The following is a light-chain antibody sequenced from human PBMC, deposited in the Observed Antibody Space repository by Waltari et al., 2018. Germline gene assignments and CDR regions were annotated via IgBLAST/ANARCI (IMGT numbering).Light chain of an antibody. CDR2: EGS. CDR1: SSDVGSSTL. V-gene: IGLV2-23*01. Sequence: QSALTQPASVSGSPGQSLTISCPGTSSDVGSSTLVSWYQQHPGKAPKLMIYEGSKRPSGVSNRFSGSKSGNTASLTISGLQAEDEADYYCCSYAGSSTLVFGGGTKLTVL. CDR3: CSYAGSSTLV. J-gene: IGLJ2*01.